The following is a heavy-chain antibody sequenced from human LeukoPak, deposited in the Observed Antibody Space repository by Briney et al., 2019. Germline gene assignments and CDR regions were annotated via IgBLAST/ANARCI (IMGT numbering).Heavy chain of an antibody. CDR2: IYSGGST. CDR3: ARVVVVAATTLTYFDY. CDR1: GFTVSTNY. V-gene: IGHV3-53*01. D-gene: IGHD2-15*01. J-gene: IGHJ4*02. Sequence: AGSLRLSCAPSGFTVSTNYMSWVRQAPGKGLEWVSVIYSGGSTYYADSVKGRFTISRDNSKNTLYLQMNSLRAEDTAVYYCARVVVVAATTLTYFDYWGQGTLVTVSS.